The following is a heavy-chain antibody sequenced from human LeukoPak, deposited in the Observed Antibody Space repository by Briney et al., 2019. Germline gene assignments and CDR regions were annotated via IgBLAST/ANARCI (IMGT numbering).Heavy chain of an antibody. V-gene: IGHV1-8*01. CDR1: GYTFTSYD. CDR3: ARGSRNRITIFGVVMPNYYYYMDV. J-gene: IGHJ6*03. CDR2: MNPNSGNT. Sequence: GASVKVSCKASGYTFTSYDINWVRQATGQGLEWMGWMNPNSGNTGYAQKFQGRVTITRNTSISTAYMELSSLRSEDTAVYYCARGSRNRITIFGVVMPNYYYYMDVWGKGTTVTVSS. D-gene: IGHD3-3*01.